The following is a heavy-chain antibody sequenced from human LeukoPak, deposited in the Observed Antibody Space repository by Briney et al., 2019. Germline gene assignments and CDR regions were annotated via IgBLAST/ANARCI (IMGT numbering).Heavy chain of an antibody. CDR3: AKGIVGATRKINFFDY. CDR2: TIGSGGST. Sequence: GGSLRLSCAASGFTLSSYAMSWVRQAPGKGLEWISATIGSGGSTYYADSVKGRFTISRDHSKNALYLQMNSLRAEDTAVYYCAKGIVGATRKINFFDYWGQGTLVTVSS. D-gene: IGHD1-26*01. CDR1: GFTLSSYA. V-gene: IGHV3-23*01. J-gene: IGHJ4*02.